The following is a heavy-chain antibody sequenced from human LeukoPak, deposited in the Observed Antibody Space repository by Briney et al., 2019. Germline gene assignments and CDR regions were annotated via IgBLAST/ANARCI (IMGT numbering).Heavy chain of an antibody. V-gene: IGHV5-51*01. D-gene: IGHD6-19*01. CDR1: GYSFTSYW. J-gene: IGHJ3*02. CDR2: IYPGDSDT. Sequence: GESLKISCKGSGYSFTSYWIGWVRQMPGKGLEWMGIIYPGDSDTRYSPSFQGQVTISADKSISTAYLQWSSLKASDTAMYYCARHKTRWLVHDAFDIWGQGTMVTVSS. CDR3: ARHKTRWLVHDAFDI.